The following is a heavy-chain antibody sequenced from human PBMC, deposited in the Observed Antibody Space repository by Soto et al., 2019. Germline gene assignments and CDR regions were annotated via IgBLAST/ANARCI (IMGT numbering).Heavy chain of an antibody. D-gene: IGHD1-26*01. CDR1: GYSFTGYW. J-gene: IGHJ3*02. Sequence: GESLKISCKGSGYSFTGYWINWVRQMPGKGLEWMGRIDPSDSYTSYSPSLEGHVTISADKSVNTAYLQWSSLKASDTAMYYCAVVRVGATMDAFDMWGQGTMVTVSS. CDR2: IDPSDSYT. CDR3: AVVRVGATMDAFDM. V-gene: IGHV5-10-1*01.